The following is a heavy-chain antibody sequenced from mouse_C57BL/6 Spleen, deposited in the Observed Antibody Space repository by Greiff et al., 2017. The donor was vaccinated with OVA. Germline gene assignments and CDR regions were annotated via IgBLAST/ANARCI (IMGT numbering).Heavy chain of an antibody. J-gene: IGHJ4*01. CDR1: GFSLTSYG. Sequence: VQLQQSGPGLVQPSQSLSITCTVSGFSLTSYGVHWVRQSPGKGLEWLGVIWSGGGTDYNAAFISRLSISKDNSNIQVFFKMNSLQADDTAIYYCARNDYDVYYYAMDYWGQGTSVTVSS. D-gene: IGHD2-4*01. CDR3: ARNDYDVYYYAMDY. V-gene: IGHV2-2*01. CDR2: IWSGGGT.